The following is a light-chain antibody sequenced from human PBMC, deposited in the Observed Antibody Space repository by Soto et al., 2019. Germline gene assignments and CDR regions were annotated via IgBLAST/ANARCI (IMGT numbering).Light chain of an antibody. V-gene: IGLV2-8*01. CDR2: EVS. Sequence: QSVLTQPPSASGSPGQSVTISCIGTSSDVGGYNYVSWYQQHPGKAPKLMIYEVSKRPSGVPDRFSGSKSGNTASLTVSGLQAEDEADDYCSSYAASNNLGVFGGGTQLTVL. CDR3: SSYAASNNLGV. CDR1: SSDVGGYNY. J-gene: IGLJ2*01.